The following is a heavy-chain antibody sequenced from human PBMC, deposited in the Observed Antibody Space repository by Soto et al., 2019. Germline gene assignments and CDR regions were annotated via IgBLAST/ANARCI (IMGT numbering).Heavy chain of an antibody. Sequence: QVQLVQSGAEVKKPGSSVKVSCKASGGTFNTFAISWVRQAPGQGLEWMGGIIPIFGPANYAEKFQGRVTLTADKATSTAYLELTSLTSEDAAVYYCARAAKSYFDYWGQGTLVTVSS. CDR1: GGTFNTFA. CDR2: IIPIFGPA. V-gene: IGHV1-69*06. J-gene: IGHJ4*02. CDR3: ARAAKSYFDY.